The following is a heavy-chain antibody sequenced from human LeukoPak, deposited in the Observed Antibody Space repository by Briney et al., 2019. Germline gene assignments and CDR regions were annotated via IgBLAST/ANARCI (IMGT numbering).Heavy chain of an antibody. CDR1: GGSISSYY. D-gene: IGHD5-12*01. CDR3: ARSCRILDIVATIRARLGGNGFDI. Sequence: SETLSLTCTVSGGSISSYYWSWIRQPPGKGLEWIGSIYYSGSTYYNPSLKSRVTISVDTSKNQFSLKLSSVTAADKAVYYCARSCRILDIVATIRARLGGNGFDIWGQGTMVTVSS. V-gene: IGHV4-39*07. CDR2: IYYSGST. J-gene: IGHJ3*02.